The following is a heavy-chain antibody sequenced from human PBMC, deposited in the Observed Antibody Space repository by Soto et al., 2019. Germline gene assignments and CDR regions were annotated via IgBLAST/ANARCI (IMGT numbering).Heavy chain of an antibody. D-gene: IGHD6-6*01. Sequence: ASVKVSCKASGYTFTDYAISWLRQAPGQGFQWVGWISPYSGNTTSAENFFDRVTMTTDTSTKTAYLELRSLRSDDTAVYYCARDHGLAWAVRPANYYYAMDVWGQGTTVTVSS. J-gene: IGHJ6*02. V-gene: IGHV1-18*04. CDR3: ARDHGLAWAVRPANYYYAMDV. CDR1: GYTFTDYA. CDR2: ISPYSGNT.